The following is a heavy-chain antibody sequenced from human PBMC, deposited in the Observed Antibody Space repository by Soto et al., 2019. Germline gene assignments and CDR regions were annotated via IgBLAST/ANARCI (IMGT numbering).Heavy chain of an antibody. Sequence: SETLSLTCTVSGGSISSYYWSWIRQPPGKGLEWIGYIYYSGSTNYNPSLKSRVTISVDTSKNQFSLKLSSVTAADTAVYYCARDLGGYSNYFDYWGQGTLVTVSS. CDR2: IYYSGST. J-gene: IGHJ4*02. CDR1: GGSISSYY. D-gene: IGHD3-9*01. CDR3: ARDLGGYSNYFDY. V-gene: IGHV4-59*12.